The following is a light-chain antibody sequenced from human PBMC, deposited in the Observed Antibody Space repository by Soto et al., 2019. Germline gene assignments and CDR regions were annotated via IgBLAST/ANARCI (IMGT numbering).Light chain of an antibody. V-gene: IGKV3-15*01. Sequence: EIVMTQSPATLSVSPGERATLSCRASQSVSSNLAWYQHKPGQAPRLLIYGASTRATGIPAMFSASESGTEFSLTISSLQSEDFAVYYCQQYNNWPPKQYTFGQGTKLEIK. CDR3: QQYNNWPPKQYT. J-gene: IGKJ2*01. CDR2: GAS. CDR1: QSVSSN.